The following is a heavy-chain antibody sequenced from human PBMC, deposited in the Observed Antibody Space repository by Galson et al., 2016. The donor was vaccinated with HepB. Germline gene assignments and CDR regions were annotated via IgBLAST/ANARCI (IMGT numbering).Heavy chain of an antibody. D-gene: IGHD3-22*01. J-gene: IGHJ6*02. CDR2: INPHIGGT. CDR3: ARSLDYERSGGGYYYGMDV. CDR1: GYTFTGYY. Sequence: SVKVSCKASGYTFTGYYVHWVRQAPGQGLEWMGRINPHIGGTNSAQKFQGRVSMTRDTSIGTAYMELSRLRFDDTAVYYCARSLDYERSGGGYYYGMDVWGQGTTVTVSS. V-gene: IGHV1-2*06.